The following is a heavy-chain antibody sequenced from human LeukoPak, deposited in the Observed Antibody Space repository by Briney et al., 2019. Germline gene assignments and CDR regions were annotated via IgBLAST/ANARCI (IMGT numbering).Heavy chain of an antibody. CDR2: IRAGGVTT. Sequence: GGSLRLSCAASGFTFSNYAINWVRQAPGKGLEWISGIRAGGVTTYYADSVKGRFTISRDNSKNTLYLQMNTLTAEDTAVYYCARGALHVFDYWGQGTPVTVSS. V-gene: IGHV3-23*01. CDR1: GFTFSNYA. J-gene: IGHJ4*02. CDR3: ARGALHVFDY. D-gene: IGHD3-10*02.